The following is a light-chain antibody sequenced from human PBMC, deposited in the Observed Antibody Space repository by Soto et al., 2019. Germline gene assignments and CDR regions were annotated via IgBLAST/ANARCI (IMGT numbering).Light chain of an antibody. CDR3: QHYHSAPPT. V-gene: IGKV1-27*01. J-gene: IGKJ1*01. CDR1: QGIYNY. Sequence: DIQMTQSPSSLSASVGDRVTITCRASQGIYNYLAWYQQRPGKVPKLLIYAASTLQSGVPSRFSGSGSGADFTLTIRRLQPEDVATFYCQHYHSAPPTFGQGTRVEIK. CDR2: AAS.